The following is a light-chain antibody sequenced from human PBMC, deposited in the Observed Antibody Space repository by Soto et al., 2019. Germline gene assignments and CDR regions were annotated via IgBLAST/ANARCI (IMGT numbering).Light chain of an antibody. Sequence: EVVLTQSPVTLSLSPGERATLSCRASQSFRGLLAWYQQKPGQAPRLLIYDAYNRATGIPPRFSGSGSGTDFTLTISSLEPEDPAVYYCQQRHMWPITFVQGTRLEIK. J-gene: IGKJ5*01. CDR1: QSFRGL. CDR2: DAY. V-gene: IGKV3-11*01. CDR3: QQRHMWPIT.